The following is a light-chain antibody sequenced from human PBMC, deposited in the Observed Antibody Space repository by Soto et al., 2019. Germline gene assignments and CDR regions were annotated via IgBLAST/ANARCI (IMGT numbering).Light chain of an antibody. CDR2: DVT. Sequence: QSALTQPRSVSGSPGQSVTISCTGTSSGVGGYNHVSWYQHHPGKAPKVKIYDVTKRPSGVPDRFSGSKSGNTASLTISGLQAEDEADYYCCSYAGSYTWVFGGGTKVTVL. CDR1: SSGVGGYNH. CDR3: CSYAGSYTWV. V-gene: IGLV2-11*01. J-gene: IGLJ3*02.